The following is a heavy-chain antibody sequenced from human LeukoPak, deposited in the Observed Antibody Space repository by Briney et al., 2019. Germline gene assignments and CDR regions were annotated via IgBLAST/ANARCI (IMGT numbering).Heavy chain of an antibody. CDR3: ARGTGGYRFDP. V-gene: IGHV4-59*01. J-gene: IGHJ5*02. Sequence: SETLSLTCAVSGASMSNYHWSWIRQPPGRGLEYIGYVYNSGSTFYNPSLKSRVTISADTSRKQFSLKLTSVPATDTAVYYCARGTGGYRFDPWGQGILVTVSS. CDR2: VYNSGST. CDR1: GASMSNYH. D-gene: IGHD1-1*01.